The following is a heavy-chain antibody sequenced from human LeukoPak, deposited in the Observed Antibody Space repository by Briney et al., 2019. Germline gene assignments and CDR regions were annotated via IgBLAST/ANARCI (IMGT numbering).Heavy chain of an antibody. CDR2: ISSSSSTI. CDR1: GFTFSSYS. V-gene: IGHV3-48*01. Sequence: SGGSLRLSCAASGFTFSSYSMNWVRQAPGKGLEWVSYISSSSSTIYYADSVKGRFTISRGNAKNSLYLQMNSLRAEDTAVYFCAKDAFRGYSYGYRVSMVWFDQWGQGILVTVSS. D-gene: IGHD5-18*01. CDR3: AKDAFRGYSYGYRVSMVWFDQ. J-gene: IGHJ5*02.